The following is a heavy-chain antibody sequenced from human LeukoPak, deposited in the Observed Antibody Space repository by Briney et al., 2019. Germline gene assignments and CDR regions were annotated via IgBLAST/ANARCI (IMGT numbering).Heavy chain of an antibody. J-gene: IGHJ4*02. V-gene: IGHV5-51*01. D-gene: IGHD1-26*01. CDR2: IYPGDSDT. CDR3: ARRRGSSERIDY. CDR1: GYSFTNYW. Sequence: GESLKISCKGSGYSFTNYWIGWVRQMPGEGLEWMGLIYPGDSDTRYSPSFQGQVIISVDKSIGTAYLQWSSLKASDTAMYYCARRRGSSERIDYWGQGTLVTVSS.